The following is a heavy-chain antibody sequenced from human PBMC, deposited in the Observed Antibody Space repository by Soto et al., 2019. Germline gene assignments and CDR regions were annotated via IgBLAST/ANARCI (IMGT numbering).Heavy chain of an antibody. V-gene: IGHV3-66*01. Sequence: EVQLVESGGGLVQPGGSLRLSCAASGFTVSSNYMSWVRQAPGKGLEWVSVIYSGGSTYYADSVKGRFTISRDNSMNTLYLQMNSLRAEDTAVYYCARVSPTISAAGTRYFDLWGRGTLVTVSS. CDR2: IYSGGST. CDR3: ARVSPTISAAGTRYFDL. D-gene: IGHD6-13*01. J-gene: IGHJ2*01. CDR1: GFTVSSNY.